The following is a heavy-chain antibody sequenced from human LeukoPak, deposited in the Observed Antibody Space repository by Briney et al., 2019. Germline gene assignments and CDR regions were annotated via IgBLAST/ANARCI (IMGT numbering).Heavy chain of an antibody. V-gene: IGHV3-23*01. CDR3: AKGPKLHSGYHPDY. CDR1: GFTFSSYA. Sequence: RTGGSLRLSCAASGFTFSSYAMSWVRQAPGKGLEWVSTITGDDDKTYYANSVQGRFTVSRDYSRNTLHLQMNSLRTEDTAIYYCAKGPKLHSGYHPDYWGQGTLVTVSS. D-gene: IGHD3-22*01. CDR2: ITGDDDKT. J-gene: IGHJ4*02.